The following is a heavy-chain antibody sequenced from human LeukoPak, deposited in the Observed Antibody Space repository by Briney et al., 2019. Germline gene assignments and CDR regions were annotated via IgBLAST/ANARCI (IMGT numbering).Heavy chain of an antibody. D-gene: IGHD2-15*01. CDR3: ASLYCSGGICYSSDY. CDR1: GGTFSSYA. V-gene: IGHV1-69*04. Sequence: AASVKVSCKASGGTFSSYAISWVRQAPGQGLEWMGRIVPILGIANYAQKFQGRVTITADKSTSTAYMELSSLRSEDTAVYYCASLYCSGGICYSSDYWGQGTLVTVSS. J-gene: IGHJ4*02. CDR2: IVPILGIA.